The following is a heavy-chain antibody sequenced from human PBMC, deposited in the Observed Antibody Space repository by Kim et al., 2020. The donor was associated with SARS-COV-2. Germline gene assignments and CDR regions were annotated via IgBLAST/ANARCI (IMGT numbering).Heavy chain of an antibody. CDR1: GFTFSSYA. D-gene: IGHD2-21*02. CDR2: ISYDGSNK. V-gene: IGHV3-30-3*01. J-gene: IGHJ3*02. CDR3: AILAIVVVTANLNAFDI. Sequence: GGSLRLSCAASGFTFSSYAMHWVRQAPGKGLEWVAVISYDGSNKYYADSVKGRFTISRDNSKNTLYLQMNSLRAEDTAVYYCAILAIVVVTANLNAFDIWGQGTMVTVSS.